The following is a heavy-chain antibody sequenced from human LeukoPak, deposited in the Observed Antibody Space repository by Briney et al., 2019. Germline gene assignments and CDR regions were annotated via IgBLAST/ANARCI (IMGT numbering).Heavy chain of an antibody. D-gene: IGHD1-26*01. CDR2: ISTSGGGT. Sequence: GGSLRLSCSASGLIFSVYAMHWVRQAPGKGLEYVSAISTSGGGTYYADSVKGRFTISRDNSKNTLYLQMNSLRAEDTAVYYCVTYRNSCYGPWGQGTLVTVSS. CDR1: GLIFSVYA. V-gene: IGHV3-64D*06. CDR3: VTYRNSCYGP. J-gene: IGHJ5*02.